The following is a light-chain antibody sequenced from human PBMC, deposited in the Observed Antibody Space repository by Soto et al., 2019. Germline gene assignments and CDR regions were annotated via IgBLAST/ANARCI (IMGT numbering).Light chain of an antibody. CDR3: QQYGSSPRT. CDR2: GAS. Sequence: EIVLTQSPGTLSLSPGEGATLSCRASQSVSNNYLAWFQQKPGQAPRLLMYGASSRATGIPDRFSGSGSGTDFTLAIKRLEPEHFAVYYCQQYGSSPRTFVQATKLAIK. CDR1: QSVSNNY. V-gene: IGKV3-20*01. J-gene: IGKJ2*01.